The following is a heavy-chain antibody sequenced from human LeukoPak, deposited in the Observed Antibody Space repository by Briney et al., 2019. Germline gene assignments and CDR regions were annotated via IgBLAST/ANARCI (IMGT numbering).Heavy chain of an antibody. CDR1: GFTFSSYS. V-gene: IGHV3-48*01. CDR3: ARDHCSSTSCQVNAFDI. J-gene: IGHJ3*02. CDR2: ISSSSSTI. D-gene: IGHD2-2*01. Sequence: GGSLRLSCAASGFTFSSYSMNWVRQAPGKGLEWVSYISSSSSTIYYADSVKGRFTISRDNAKNSLYLQMNSLRAEDTAVYYCARDHCSSTSCQVNAFDIWGQGTMVTVSS.